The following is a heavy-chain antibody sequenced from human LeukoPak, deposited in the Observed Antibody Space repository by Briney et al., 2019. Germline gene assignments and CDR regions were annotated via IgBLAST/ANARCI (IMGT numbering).Heavy chain of an antibody. CDR2: ISAYNGNT. CDR3: ARVPPIGYCSGGSCKNFDY. D-gene: IGHD2-15*01. J-gene: IGHJ4*02. Sequence: GASVKVSCKASGYTFTSYGISWVRQAPGQGLEWMGWISAYNGNTNYAQKLQGRVTMTTDTSTSTAYMELRSLRSDDTAVYYCARVPPIGYCSGGSCKNFDYWSQGTLVTVSS. V-gene: IGHV1-18*01. CDR1: GYTFTSYG.